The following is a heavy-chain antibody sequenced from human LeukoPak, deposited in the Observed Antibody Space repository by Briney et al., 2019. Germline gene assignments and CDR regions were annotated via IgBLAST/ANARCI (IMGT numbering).Heavy chain of an antibody. CDR3: VSFYETY. J-gene: IGHJ4*02. CDR2: INSDGSWT. Sequence: GGSLRLSCAASRNYWMHWVRQAPGKGLVWVSHINSDGSWTSYADSVKGRFTISKDNAKNTVYLQMNNLRAEDTAVYYCVSFYETYWGRGTLVTVSS. D-gene: IGHD2-2*01. CDR1: RNYW. V-gene: IGHV3-74*01.